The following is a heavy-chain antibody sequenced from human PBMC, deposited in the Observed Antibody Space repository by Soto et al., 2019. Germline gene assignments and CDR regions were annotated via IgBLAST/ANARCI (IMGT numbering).Heavy chain of an antibody. V-gene: IGHV1-18*01. CDR2: ISAYNGNT. CDR1: GYTFTSYG. J-gene: IGHJ4*02. D-gene: IGHD3-22*01. CDR3: ARRPKRGGYITKDY. Sequence: GASVKVSCKASGYTFTSYGISWVRQAPGQGLEWMGWISAYNGNTNHAQKLQGRVTMTTDASTSTAYMELRSLRSDDTAVYYCARRPKRGGYITKDYWGQGTLVTVSS.